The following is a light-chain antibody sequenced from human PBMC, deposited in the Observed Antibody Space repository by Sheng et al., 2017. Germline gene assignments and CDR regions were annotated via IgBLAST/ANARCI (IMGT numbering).Light chain of an antibody. V-gene: IGKV3-15*01. CDR1: QSVSSD. J-gene: IGKJ3*01. CDR2: GAS. CDR3: QQYGDSLFT. Sequence: EIVMTQSPATLSVSPGERATLSCRASQSVSSDLAWYQQKPGQTPRLLIYGASTRATGVPARFSGSGSGTEFTLTISRLEPEDFAVYYCQQYGDSLFTFGPGTKVDLK.